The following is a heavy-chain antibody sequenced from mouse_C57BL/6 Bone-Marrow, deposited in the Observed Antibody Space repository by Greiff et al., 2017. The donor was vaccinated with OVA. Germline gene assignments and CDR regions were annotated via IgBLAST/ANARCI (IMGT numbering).Heavy chain of an antibody. Sequence: QVQLQQPGAELVRPGSSVKLSCKASGYTFTSYWMHWVKQRPIQGLEWIGNIDPSDSETHYNQKFKDKATLTVDKSSSTAYMQLSSLTSEDSAVYYCARLGNNWDGFAYWGQGTLVTVSA. CDR2: IDPSDSET. D-gene: IGHD4-1*01. J-gene: IGHJ3*01. CDR1: GYTFTSYW. V-gene: IGHV1-52*01. CDR3: ARLGNNWDGFAY.